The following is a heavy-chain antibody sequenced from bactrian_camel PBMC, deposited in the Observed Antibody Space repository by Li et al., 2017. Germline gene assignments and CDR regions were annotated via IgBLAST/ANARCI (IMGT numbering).Heavy chain of an antibody. J-gene: IGHJ4*01. CDR1: GFTFDDSD. D-gene: IGHD1*01. V-gene: IGHV3S66*01. CDR2: IASLDTDGST. Sequence: DVQLVESGGDLVQPGGSLILSCTASGFTFDDSDMGWYRLTPKDVGTVCELIASLDTDGSTDYDDSVKGRFAVSTDSAKSTVYLRMTSLQPEDTAVYYCSASRRQNYCLDQGTQVTVS.